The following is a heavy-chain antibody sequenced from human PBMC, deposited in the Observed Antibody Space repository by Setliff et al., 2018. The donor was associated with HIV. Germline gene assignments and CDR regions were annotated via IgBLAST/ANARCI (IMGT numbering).Heavy chain of an antibody. J-gene: IGHJ6*03. CDR1: GFIFSNYA. CDR2: IYSGGYDT. D-gene: IGHD3-10*01. Sequence: PGGSLRLSCAASGFIFSNYAMSWVRQAPGKGLEWVSVIYSGGYDTYHADSVKGRFIISRDNSRNTVYLQMNSLRAEDTAVYYCAKDGTGRDSYEYMDVWGKGTTVTVSS. V-gene: IGHV3-23*03. CDR3: AKDGTGRDSYEYMDV.